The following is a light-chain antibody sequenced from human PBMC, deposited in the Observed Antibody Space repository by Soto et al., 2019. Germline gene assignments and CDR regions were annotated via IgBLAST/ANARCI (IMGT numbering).Light chain of an antibody. Sequence: SVLTQPPSASGSPGQAVTISCTGTSRDIGGYDFVSWYQFRPGEAPQLMIYEVSKRPSGVPDRFSGSKSGNTASLTVSGLQAEDEADYYCSSYAGSNNYVFGTGTKVTVL. J-gene: IGLJ1*01. CDR2: EVS. CDR1: SRDIGGYDF. V-gene: IGLV2-8*01. CDR3: SSYAGSNNYV.